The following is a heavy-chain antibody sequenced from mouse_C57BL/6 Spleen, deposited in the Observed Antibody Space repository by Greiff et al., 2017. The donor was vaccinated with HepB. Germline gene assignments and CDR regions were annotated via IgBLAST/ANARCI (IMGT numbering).Heavy chain of an antibody. J-gene: IGHJ2*01. D-gene: IGHD1-1*01. CDR2: IWTGGGT. CDR1: GFSLTSYA. CDR3: ARNRGYYGSSSYYFDY. V-gene: IGHV2-9-1*01. Sequence: QVQLKESGPGLVAPSQSLSITCTVSGFSLTSYAISWVRQPPGKGLAWLGVIWTGGGTNYNSALKSRLSIGKDNSKSQVFLKMNSLQTEDTAMYYCARNRGYYGSSSYYFDYWGQGTTLTVSS.